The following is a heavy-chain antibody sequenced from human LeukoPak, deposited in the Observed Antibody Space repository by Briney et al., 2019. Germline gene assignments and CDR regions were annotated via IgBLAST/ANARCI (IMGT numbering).Heavy chain of an antibody. V-gene: IGHV3-48*03. CDR3: ARAAVWALLRLYYFDY. D-gene: IGHD1-26*01. CDR2: ISSSGSTI. Sequence: GGSLRLFCAASGFTFSSYEMNWVRQAPGKGLEWVSYISSSGSTIYYADSVKGRFTISRDNAKNSLYLQMNSLRAEDTAVCYCARAAVWALLRLYYFDYWGQGTLVTVSS. CDR1: GFTFSSYE. J-gene: IGHJ4*02.